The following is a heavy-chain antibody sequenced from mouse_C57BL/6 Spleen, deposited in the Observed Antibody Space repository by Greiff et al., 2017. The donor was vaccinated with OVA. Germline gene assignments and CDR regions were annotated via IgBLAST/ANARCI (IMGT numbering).Heavy chain of an antibody. Sequence: VQLQQPGAELVKPGASVKMSCTASGYTFTSYWITWVKQRPGQGLEWIGDIYPGSGSTNYNEKCKSKATLTVDTSSSTAYMQLSSLTSEDSAVYYCARVGNYFDYWGQGTTLTVSS. J-gene: IGHJ2*01. CDR2: IYPGSGST. CDR1: GYTFTSYW. V-gene: IGHV1-55*01. D-gene: IGHD1-1*02. CDR3: ARVGNYFDY.